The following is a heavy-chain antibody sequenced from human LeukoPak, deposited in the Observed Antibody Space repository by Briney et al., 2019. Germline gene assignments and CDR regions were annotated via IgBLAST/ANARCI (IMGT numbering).Heavy chain of an antibody. V-gene: IGHV3-64D*06. CDR2: ISSNGGST. J-gene: IGHJ4*02. Sequence: PGGSLRLSCAASGFTFSSYGMHWVRQAPGKGLEYVSAISSNGGSTYYADSVEGRFTISRDNSKNTLYLQMSSLRAEDTAVYYCVKDGPPPRWYSSSWYVGDFDYWGQGTLVTVSS. CDR1: GFTFSSYG. CDR3: VKDGPPPRWYSSSWYVGDFDY. D-gene: IGHD6-13*01.